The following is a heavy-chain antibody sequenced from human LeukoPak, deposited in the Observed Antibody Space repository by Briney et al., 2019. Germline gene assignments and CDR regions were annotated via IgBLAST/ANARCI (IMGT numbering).Heavy chain of an antibody. CDR2: ISYDKTKE. V-gene: IGHV3-30*03. CDR3: AGSYSYYFDY. J-gene: IGHJ4*02. CDR1: GFSFSSYG. Sequence: GGSLRLSCAASGFSFSSYGMHWVRQAPGKGLEWVAIISYDKTKEYYADSVKGRFTISRDDTENTPYLQMNSLSAEDTALYFCAGSYSYYFDYWGQGTLVTVSS. D-gene: IGHD1-26*01.